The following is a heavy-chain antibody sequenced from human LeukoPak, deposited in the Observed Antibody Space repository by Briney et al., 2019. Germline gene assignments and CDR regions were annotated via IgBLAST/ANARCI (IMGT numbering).Heavy chain of an antibody. CDR2: INPSGGST. V-gene: IGHV1-46*01. CDR1: GYTFTSYY. CDR3: ARAVPSYDSSGYYDLPDY. D-gene: IGHD3-22*01. J-gene: IGHJ4*02. Sequence: ASVKVSCKASGYTFTSYYMHWVRQAPGQGLEWMGIINPSGGSTSYARKFQGRVTMTRDTSTSTVYMELSSLRSEDTAVYYCARAVPSYDSSGYYDLPDYWGQGTLVTVSS.